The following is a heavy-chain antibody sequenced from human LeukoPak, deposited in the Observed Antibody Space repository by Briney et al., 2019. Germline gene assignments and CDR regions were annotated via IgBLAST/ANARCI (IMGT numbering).Heavy chain of an antibody. CDR2: IKSKTDGGTT. J-gene: IGHJ6*03. CDR3: TTGITGTRYYYYYMDV. V-gene: IGHV3-15*01. D-gene: IGHD1-20*01. CDR1: GFTFSSYS. Sequence: GGSLRLSCAASGFTFSSYSMNWVRQAPGKGLEWVGRIKSKTDGGTTDYAAPVKGRFTISRDDSKNTLYLQMNSLKTEDTAVYYCTTGITGTRYYYYYMDVWGKGTTVTVSS.